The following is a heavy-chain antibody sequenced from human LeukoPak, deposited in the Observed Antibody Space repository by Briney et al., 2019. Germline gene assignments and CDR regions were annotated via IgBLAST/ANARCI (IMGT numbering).Heavy chain of an antibody. J-gene: IGHJ6*03. CDR1: GFTFNSYG. CDR3: ARDLTDPPYYYYYIDV. CDR2: INQDGSEK. Sequence: GGSLRLSCAASGFTFNSYGIHWVRQAPGKGLEWVANINQDGSEKYYVDSVKGRFTISRDNAKNSLHLQMNSLRAEDTAVYYCARDLTDPPYYYYYIDVWGKGTTVTISS. V-gene: IGHV3-7*01.